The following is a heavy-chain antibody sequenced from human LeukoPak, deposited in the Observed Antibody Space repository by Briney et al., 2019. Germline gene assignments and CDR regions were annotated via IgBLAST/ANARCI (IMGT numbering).Heavy chain of an antibody. J-gene: IGHJ5*02. CDR1: GGSISSSSYY. D-gene: IGHD4-11*01. Sequence: SETLSLTCTVSGGSISSSSYYWGWIRQPPGKGLEWIGNIYYSGTTYYNPSLKSRVTISVDTSKNQFSLKLTSVTAADTAVYYCARTSYSGREGYNCFDPWGQGTLVTVSS. CDR3: ARTSYSGREGYNCFDP. CDR2: IYYSGTT. V-gene: IGHV4-39*07.